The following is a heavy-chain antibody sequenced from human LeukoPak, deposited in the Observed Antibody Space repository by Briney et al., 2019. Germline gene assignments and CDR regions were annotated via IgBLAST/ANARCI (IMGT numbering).Heavy chain of an antibody. CDR3: AKRRGLELLYYYYMDV. CDR2: IRSDGINK. D-gene: IGHD1-7*01. J-gene: IGHJ6*03. CDR1: GFTFSNYG. Sequence: GGSLRLSCAASGFTFSNYGMHWVRQAPGKGLEWVAFIRSDGINKYHAHSLKGLFTISRDNYKNTLFLQMNILRAEDTAVYYCAKRRGLELLYYYYMDVWGKGTTVTVSS. V-gene: IGHV3-30*02.